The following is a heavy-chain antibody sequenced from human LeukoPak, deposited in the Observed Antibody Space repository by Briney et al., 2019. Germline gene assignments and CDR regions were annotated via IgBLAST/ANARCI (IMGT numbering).Heavy chain of an antibody. CDR3: ARYDSGGFYRNFDY. V-gene: IGHV4-61*02. D-gene: IGHD3-22*01. Sequence: SQTLSLTCTVSGGSISSGSYYWSWIRQPAGKGLEWIGRIYTSGSTNYNPSPKSRVTISVDTSQSQFSLRLSSVTAADTAVYYCARYDSGGFYRNFDYWGQGTLVTVSS. CDR2: IYTSGST. J-gene: IGHJ4*02. CDR1: GGSISSGSYY.